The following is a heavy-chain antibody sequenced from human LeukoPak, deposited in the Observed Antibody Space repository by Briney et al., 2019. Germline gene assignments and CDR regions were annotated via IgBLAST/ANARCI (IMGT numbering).Heavy chain of an antibody. Sequence: ASVKVSCKASGYTFSGYYMHWVRQAPGQGLEWMGWINPNSGGTKYAQKFQGRVTMTKDTSITTAYMELRGLRSDDTAVYYCARHLHAWSWIQLWLGPDAFDIWGQGTMVTVSS. J-gene: IGHJ3*02. CDR3: ARHLHAWSWIQLWLGPDAFDI. CDR2: INPNSGGT. CDR1: GYTFSGYY. V-gene: IGHV1-2*02. D-gene: IGHD5-18*01.